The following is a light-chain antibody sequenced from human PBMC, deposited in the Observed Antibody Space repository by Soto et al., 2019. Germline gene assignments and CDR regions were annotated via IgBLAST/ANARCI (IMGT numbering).Light chain of an antibody. J-gene: IGKJ3*01. V-gene: IGKV3-20*01. CDR1: QSVSSSY. CDR3: QQYGRSQA. CDR2: GAS. Sequence: EIVLTQSPGTRSLSPGERATLSCRASQSVSSSYLAWYQQKPGQAPRLLIYGASSRATGIPDRFSGSGSGTEFTLTISRLEPEYFAVYYCQQYGRSQAFGPGTKVDIK.